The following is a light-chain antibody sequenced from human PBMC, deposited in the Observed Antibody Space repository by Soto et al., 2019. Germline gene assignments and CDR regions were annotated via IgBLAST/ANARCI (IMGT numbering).Light chain of an antibody. J-gene: IGLJ3*02. V-gene: IGLV1-40*01. CDR1: SSNTGAGYD. Sequence: QSVLTQPPSVSGAPGQRVTISCTGSSSNTGAGYDVRWFQHLPGTAPKLLIYDNSHRPSGVPDRFSGSKSGTSASLAITGLQAEDAAGYYCQSYDSSLSGSVFGGGTKLTVL. CDR3: QSYDSSLSGSV. CDR2: DNS.